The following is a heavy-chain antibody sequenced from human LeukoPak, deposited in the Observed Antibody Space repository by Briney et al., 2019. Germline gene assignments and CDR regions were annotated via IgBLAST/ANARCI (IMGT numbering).Heavy chain of an antibody. V-gene: IGHV4-59*01. Sequence: SETLSLTCTVPGGSISSYYWSWIRQPPGKGLEWIGYINYSGSANYNPSLKSRVTISVDTSKNQFSLKLSSVTAADTAVYYCARGGDYYDSSGYADFDYWGQGTLVTVSS. CDR2: INYSGSA. CDR1: GGSISSYY. CDR3: ARGGDYYDSSGYADFDY. J-gene: IGHJ4*02. D-gene: IGHD3-22*01.